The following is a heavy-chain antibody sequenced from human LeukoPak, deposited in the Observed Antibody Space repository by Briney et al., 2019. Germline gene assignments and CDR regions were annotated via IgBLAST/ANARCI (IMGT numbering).Heavy chain of an antibody. CDR1: VGSINSTTYY. CDR3: SRLGVVPAGNIDS. V-gene: IGHV4-39*01. D-gene: IGHD3-3*01. Sequence: PSETLSLTCTLSVGSINSTTYYWGWIRQPPGKGLEWIGNIYYRGSTYYNPSLKSRVTISVDTSKNQFSLRLTSVTAADTAVYYFSRLGVVPAGNIDSWGQGALVAVSS. J-gene: IGHJ4*02. CDR2: IYYRGST.